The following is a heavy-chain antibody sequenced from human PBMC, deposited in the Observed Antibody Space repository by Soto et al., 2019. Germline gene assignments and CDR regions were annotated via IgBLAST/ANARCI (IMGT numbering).Heavy chain of an antibody. Sequence: SQTLSLTFAISGDSVSRNSAAWNWIRQSPSRGLEWLGTTYYRSKWYNDYAVSLRGRIMINADTSKNRFSLQLRSVTPEDTAVYYCAREDLEKYCSGGYCYRFDYWGQGTLVTVSS. J-gene: IGHJ5*01. CDR3: AREDLEKYCSGGYCYRFDY. CDR2: TYYRSKWYN. CDR1: GDSVSRNSAA. D-gene: IGHD2-15*01. V-gene: IGHV6-1*01.